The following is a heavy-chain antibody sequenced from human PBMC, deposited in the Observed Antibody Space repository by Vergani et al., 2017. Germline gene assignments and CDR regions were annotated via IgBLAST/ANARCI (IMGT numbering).Heavy chain of an antibody. D-gene: IGHD2-2*01. V-gene: IGHV4-39*01. Sequence: QLQLQESGPGLVKPSETLSLTCTVSGGSISSSSYYWGWIRQPPGKGLEWIGGIYYSGSTYYNPSLKSRVTISVDTSKNQFSLKLSSVTAADTAVYYCARQASVPAAISYYGMDVWGQGTTVTVSS. J-gene: IGHJ6*02. CDR3: ARQASVPAAISYYGMDV. CDR2: IYYSGST. CDR1: GGSISSSSYY.